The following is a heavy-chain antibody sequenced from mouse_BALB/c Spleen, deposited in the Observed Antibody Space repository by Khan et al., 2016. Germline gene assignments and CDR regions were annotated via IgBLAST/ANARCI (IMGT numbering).Heavy chain of an antibody. CDR3: ARAPYDYDVGFAY. D-gene: IGHD2-4*01. Sequence: VQLQQSGAELVKPGASVKLSCTASGFNIKDTYMHWVKQRPEQGLEWIGRIDPANGNTKYDPKFQGKATITADTSSNTASLQLSSLPSEDTAVDYCARAPYDYDVGFAYWGQGTLVTVSA. V-gene: IGHV14-3*02. J-gene: IGHJ3*01. CDR2: IDPANGNT. CDR1: GFNIKDTY.